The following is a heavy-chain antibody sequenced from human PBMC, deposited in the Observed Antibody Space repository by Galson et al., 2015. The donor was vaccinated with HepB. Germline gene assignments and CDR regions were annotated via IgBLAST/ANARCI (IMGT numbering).Heavy chain of an antibody. CDR2: ISAYNGNT. CDR3: ARGGPYYDFWSGYYGQDYCYYYMDV. Sequence: SVKVSCKASGYTFTSYGISWVRQAPGQGLEWMGWISAYNGNTSYAQKLQGRVTMTTDTSTSTAYMELRSLRSDDTAVYYCARGGPYYDFWSGYYGQDYCYYYMDVWGKGTTVTVSS. D-gene: IGHD3-3*01. J-gene: IGHJ6*03. CDR1: GYTFTSYG. V-gene: IGHV1-18*01.